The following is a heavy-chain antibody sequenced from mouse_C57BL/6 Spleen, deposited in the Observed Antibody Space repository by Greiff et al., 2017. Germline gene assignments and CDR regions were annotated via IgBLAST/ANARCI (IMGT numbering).Heavy chain of an antibody. Sequence: EVMLVESGGGLVQPGGSLSLSCAASGFTFTDYYMSWVRQPPGKALEWLGFIRNKANGYTTEYSASVKGRFTISRDNSQSILYLQMNALGAEDSATYYCARSLSQTVYAMDYWGQGTSVTVSS. CDR3: ARSLSQTVYAMDY. CDR2: IRNKANGYTT. V-gene: IGHV7-3*01. CDR1: GFTFTDYY. D-gene: IGHD4-1*01. J-gene: IGHJ4*01.